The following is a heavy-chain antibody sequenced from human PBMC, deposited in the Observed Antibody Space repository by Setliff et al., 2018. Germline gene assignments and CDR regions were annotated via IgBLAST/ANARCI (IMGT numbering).Heavy chain of an antibody. CDR2: VHGGNGDT. V-gene: IGHV1-3*01. Sequence: ASVKVSCKASGYIFTNYNVYWLRQAPGQTLELMGHVHGGNGDTKYSEKFQGRLTITRDISATTADMELFSLKSEDTAVYYCAGDVIVVAGTGTNYWGQGTLVTVSS. J-gene: IGHJ4*02. CDR1: GYIFTNYN. CDR3: AGDVIVVAGTGTNY. D-gene: IGHD3-22*01.